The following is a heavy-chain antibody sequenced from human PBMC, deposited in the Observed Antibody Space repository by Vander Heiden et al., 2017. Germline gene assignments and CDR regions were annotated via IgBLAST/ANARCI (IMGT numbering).Heavy chain of an antibody. J-gene: IGHJ2*01. CDR2: ISGSGGST. Sequence: EVQLLESGGGLVQPGGSLRLSCAASGFTLSSYAMSWVRQAPGKGLEWVSAISGSGGSTYYADSVKGRFTISRDNSKNTLYLQMNGLRAEDTAVYYCAKSWDYLIWYFDLWGRGTLVTVSS. D-gene: IGHD1-7*01. CDR3: AKSWDYLIWYFDL. CDR1: GFTLSSYA. V-gene: IGHV3-23*01.